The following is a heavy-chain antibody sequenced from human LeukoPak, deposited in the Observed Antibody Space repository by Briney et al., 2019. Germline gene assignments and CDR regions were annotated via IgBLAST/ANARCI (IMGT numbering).Heavy chain of an antibody. CDR3: AGEAGNDAFDI. D-gene: IGHD6-13*01. J-gene: IGHJ3*02. CDR1: GFTFSSYS. V-gene: IGHV3-48*01. Sequence: GGSLRPSCAASGFTFSSYSMNWVRQAPGKGLEWVSYISSSSSTIYYADSVKGRFTISRDNAKNSLYLQMNSLRAEDAAVYYCAGEAGNDAFDIWGQGTMVTVSS. CDR2: ISSSSSTI.